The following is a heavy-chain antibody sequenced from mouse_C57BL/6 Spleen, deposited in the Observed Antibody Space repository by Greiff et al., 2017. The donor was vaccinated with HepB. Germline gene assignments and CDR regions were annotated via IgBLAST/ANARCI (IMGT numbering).Heavy chain of an antibody. Sequence: EVQVVESGGGLVKPGGSLKLSCAASGFTFSDYGMHWVRQAPEKGLEWVAYISSGSSTIYYADTVKGRFTISRDNAKNTLFLQMTSLRSEDTAMYYCARYYGNYVGAMDYWGQGTSVTVSS. J-gene: IGHJ4*01. CDR1: GFTFSDYG. CDR2: ISSGSSTI. V-gene: IGHV5-17*01. D-gene: IGHD2-1*01. CDR3: ARYYGNYVGAMDY.